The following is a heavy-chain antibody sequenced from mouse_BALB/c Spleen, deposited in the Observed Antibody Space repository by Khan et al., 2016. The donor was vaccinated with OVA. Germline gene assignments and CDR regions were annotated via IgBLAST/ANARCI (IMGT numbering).Heavy chain of an antibody. CDR3: IRGAYSGLFSF. CDR2: IDPASANV. V-gene: IGHV14-3*02. D-gene: IGHD2-10*01. CDR1: GFNIKDTY. J-gene: IGHJ3*01. Sequence: VQLQQSGSEFVKPGASVKLSCTASGFNIKDTYMHWINQRPQQGLVWLGRIDPASANVRYDAKFQDKATITADATSNTAYLQLSSLTSEDSAVYYCIRGAYSGLFSFWGQGTLVTVSA.